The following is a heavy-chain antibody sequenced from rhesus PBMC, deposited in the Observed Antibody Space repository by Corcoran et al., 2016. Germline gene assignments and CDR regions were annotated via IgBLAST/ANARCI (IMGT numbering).Heavy chain of an antibody. CDR3: ARDLEGLADY. J-gene: IGHJ4*01. V-gene: IGHV3-201*01. Sequence: EVQLVESGGGVVQPGGSLRLSCAASGFTFDDYAMHLVRQAPGKGLVWVSGISWSGGSTYYADSVKGQFTISRDNAKNSLYLQMGSLRAEDTALYYCARDLEGLADYWGQGVLVTVSS. CDR1: GFTFDDYA. CDR2: ISWSGGST.